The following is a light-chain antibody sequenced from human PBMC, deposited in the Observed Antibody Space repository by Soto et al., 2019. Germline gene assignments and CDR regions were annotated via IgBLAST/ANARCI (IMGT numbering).Light chain of an antibody. CDR2: DAS. Sequence: EIVLTQSPATLSLSPGERATLSCRASESVTSFLAWYQQKPGQAPRLLIYDASNRATGISARFSGSGSGTECTLTISSLEPEDFAVYYCQQRSDWPRTFGQGTKVESK. CDR1: ESVTSF. V-gene: IGKV3-11*01. J-gene: IGKJ1*01. CDR3: QQRSDWPRT.